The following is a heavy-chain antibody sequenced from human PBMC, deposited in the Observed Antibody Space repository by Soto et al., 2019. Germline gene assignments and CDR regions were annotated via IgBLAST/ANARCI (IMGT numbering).Heavy chain of an antibody. D-gene: IGHD3-3*01. V-gene: IGHV3-13*01. Sequence: GGSLRLSCAASGFTFSSYDMHWVRQATGKGLEWVSAIGTAGDTYYPGSVKGRFTISRENAKNSLYLQMNSLRAGDTAVYYCARDVTILYAFDIWGQGTMVTVSS. CDR3: ARDVTILYAFDI. J-gene: IGHJ3*02. CDR2: IGTAGDT. CDR1: GFTFSSYD.